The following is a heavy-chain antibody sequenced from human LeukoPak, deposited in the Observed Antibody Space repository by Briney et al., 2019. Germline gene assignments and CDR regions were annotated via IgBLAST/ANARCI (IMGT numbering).Heavy chain of an antibody. CDR1: GYTFTSYD. CDR3: ARRDCSGGTCRTRVFDY. J-gene: IGHJ4*02. Sequence: ASVKVSCKASGYTFTSYDINWVRQAAGQGLEWMGWMNPNSGNTGYAQKFQGRVTITRNTSIDTAYMEVSSLRSEDTAVYYCARRDCSGGTCRTRVFDYWGQGTLVTASS. D-gene: IGHD2-15*01. V-gene: IGHV1-8*01. CDR2: MNPNSGNT.